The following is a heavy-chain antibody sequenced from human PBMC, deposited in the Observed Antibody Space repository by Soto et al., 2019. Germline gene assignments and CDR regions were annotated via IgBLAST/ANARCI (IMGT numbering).Heavy chain of an antibody. V-gene: IGHV1-46*01. D-gene: IGHD2-15*01. CDR2: INPSGGST. CDR3: AREEVAATQDDYYHYYAMDV. J-gene: IGHJ6*02. Sequence: VQLVQSGAEVKKPGASLKVSCKASGYTFTNYYMHWVRQAPGQGLEWMGIINPSGGSTTYAQKFQGRVTMTRDTSTSTVYMELSSLRSEDTAVYYCAREEVAATQDDYYHYYAMDVWGQGTTVTVSS. CDR1: GYTFTNYY.